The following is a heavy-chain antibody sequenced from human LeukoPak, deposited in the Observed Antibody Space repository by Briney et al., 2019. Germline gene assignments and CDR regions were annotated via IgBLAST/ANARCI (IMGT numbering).Heavy chain of an antibody. CDR3: AGRLWRRDGYNLSAFDI. V-gene: IGHV4-59*01. D-gene: IGHD5-24*01. CDR2: IYYSGST. CDR1: GGAISSYY. Sequence: PSETLSLTCTVSGGAISSYYWNRIRQPPGKGLEWIGYIYYSGSTNCNPSLKSRVTISVDTSKNQFSLKLSSVTAAETAVYYCAGRLWRRDGYNLSAFDIWGQGTMVTVSS. J-gene: IGHJ3*02.